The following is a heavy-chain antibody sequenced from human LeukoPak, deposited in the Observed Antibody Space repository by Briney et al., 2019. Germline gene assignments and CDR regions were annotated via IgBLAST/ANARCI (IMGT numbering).Heavy chain of an antibody. CDR2: IYGDGST. J-gene: IGHJ3*02. D-gene: IGHD4-11*01. CDR1: AFTVSTNY. CDR3: ARINYRAFSI. V-gene: IGHV3-66*01. Sequence: GGSLRLSCVASAFTVSTNYMIWVRQAPGKGLELVSLIYGDGSTYYADYVKGRVTISRDNSKNTVFLQMNSLRAEDTALYYCARINYRAFSIWGQGKMVTVSS.